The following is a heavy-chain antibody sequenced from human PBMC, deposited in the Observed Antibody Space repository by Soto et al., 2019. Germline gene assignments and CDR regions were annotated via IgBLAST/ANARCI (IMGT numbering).Heavy chain of an antibody. CDR3: AVVAAAGHFDY. J-gene: IGHJ4*02. D-gene: IGHD6-13*01. CDR2: INAGNGNT. V-gene: IGHV1-3*01. CDR1: GYTFTSCA. Sequence: ASVKVSCKASGYTFTSCAMHWVRQAPGQRLEWMGWINAGNGNTKYSQKFQGRVTITRNTSASTAYMELSSLRSEDTAVYYCAVVAAAGHFDYWGQGTLVTVSS.